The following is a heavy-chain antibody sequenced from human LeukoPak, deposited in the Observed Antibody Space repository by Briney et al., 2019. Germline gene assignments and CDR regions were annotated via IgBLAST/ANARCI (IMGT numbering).Heavy chain of an antibody. D-gene: IGHD4-17*01. CDR1: GFTFSSYS. J-gene: IGHJ4*02. CDR2: ISSSSSYI. CDR3: AREFYGDHEVTFDY. V-gene: IGHV3-21*01. Sequence: GGSLRLSCAASGFTFSSYSMNWVSQAPGKGREWVSSISSSSSYIYYADSVKGRFTISRDNAKNSLYLQMNSLSAEETAVYYCAREFYGDHEVTFDYWGQGTLVTVSS.